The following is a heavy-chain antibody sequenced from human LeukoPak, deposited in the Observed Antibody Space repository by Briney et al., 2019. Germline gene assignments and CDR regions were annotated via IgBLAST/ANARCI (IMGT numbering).Heavy chain of an antibody. CDR2: IYHSGST. V-gene: IGHV4-30-2*01. J-gene: IGHJ4*02. D-gene: IGHD3/OR15-3a*01. CDR1: GGSISSGGYY. CDR3: ARVLTIFGLFDY. Sequence: SQTLSLTCTVSGGSISSGGYYWSWIRQPPGKGLEWIGYIYHSGSTYYNPSLKSRVTISVDRSKNQFSLKLSSVTAADTAVYYCARVLTIFGLFDYWGQGTLVTVSS.